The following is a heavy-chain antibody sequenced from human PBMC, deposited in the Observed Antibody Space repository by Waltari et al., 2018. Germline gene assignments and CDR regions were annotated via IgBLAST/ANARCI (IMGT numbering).Heavy chain of an antibody. CDR1: GGTFSSYT. J-gene: IGHJ3*02. Sequence: QVQLVQSGAEVKKPGSSVKVSCKASGGTFSSYTISWVRQAPGQGLEWMGRIIPILGIANYAQKFQGRVTITADKSTSTAYMELSRLRSDDTAVYYCAREAGDDAFDIWGQGTMVTVSS. D-gene: IGHD3-10*01. V-gene: IGHV1-69*08. CDR2: IIPILGIA. CDR3: AREAGDDAFDI.